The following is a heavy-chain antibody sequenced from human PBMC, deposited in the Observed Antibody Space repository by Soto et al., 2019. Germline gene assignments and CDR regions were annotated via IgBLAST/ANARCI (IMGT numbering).Heavy chain of an antibody. Sequence: EVQLLESGGGLVQPGGSLRLSCAASGFTFSSYAMSWVRQAPGKGLEWVSAISGSGGSTYYADSVKGRFTISRDNSKNTWYLQRTGLRAEDTAVYYCANPGGGGYSYGYGYWGQGTLVTVSS. CDR2: ISGSGGST. CDR1: GFTFSSYA. J-gene: IGHJ4*02. D-gene: IGHD5-18*01. V-gene: IGHV3-23*01. CDR3: ANPGGGGYSYGYGY.